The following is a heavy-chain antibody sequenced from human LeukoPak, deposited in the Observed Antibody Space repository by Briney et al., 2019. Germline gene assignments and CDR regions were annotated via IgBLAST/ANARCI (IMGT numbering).Heavy chain of an antibody. CDR2: ISAYNGNT. J-gene: IGHJ4*02. V-gene: IGHV1-18*01. CDR1: GYTFTSYG. Sequence: ASVKVSCKASGYTFTSYGISWVRRAPGQGLEWMGRISAYNGNTKYAQKLQGRVTMTTDTSTSTAYMELRSLRSDDTAVYYCARRGYDFWSGLLSGYFDYWGQGTLVTVSS. D-gene: IGHD3-3*01. CDR3: ARRGYDFWSGLLSGYFDY.